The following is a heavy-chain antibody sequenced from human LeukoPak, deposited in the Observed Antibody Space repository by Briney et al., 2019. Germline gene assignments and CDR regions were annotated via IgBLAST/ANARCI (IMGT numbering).Heavy chain of an antibody. V-gene: IGHV1-8*01. D-gene: IGHD6-19*01. CDR2: MNPNSGNT. CDR1: GYTFSSYD. Sequence: GASVKVSFKASGYTFSSYDINWVRQATGQGLEWMGWMNPNSGNTGYAQKFQGRVTMTRNTSISTAYMELSSLRSEDTAVYYCARYGRIAVAGTEDYWGQGTLVTVSS. CDR3: ARYGRIAVAGTEDY. J-gene: IGHJ4*02.